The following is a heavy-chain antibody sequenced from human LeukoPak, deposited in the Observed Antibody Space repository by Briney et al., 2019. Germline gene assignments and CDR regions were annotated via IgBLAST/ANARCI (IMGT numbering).Heavy chain of an antibody. V-gene: IGHV1-24*01. CDR2: FDPEDGET. Sequence: RASVKVSCKVSGYTLTELSMHWVRQAPGKGLEWMGGFDPEDGETIYAQKFQGRVTMTEDTSTDTAYMELSSLRSEDTAVYYCATIILGYCSGGSSYSGSPRWFDPWGQGTLVTVSS. J-gene: IGHJ5*02. CDR3: ATIILGYCSGGSSYSGSPRWFDP. D-gene: IGHD2-15*01. CDR1: GYTLTELS.